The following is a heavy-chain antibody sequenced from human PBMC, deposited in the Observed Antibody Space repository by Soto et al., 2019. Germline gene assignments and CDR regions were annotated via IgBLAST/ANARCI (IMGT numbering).Heavy chain of an antibody. D-gene: IGHD6-19*01. CDR1: GGSISSSNYY. Sequence: PSETLSLTCTVSGGSISSSNYYWGWIRQSPGKGLESIGNIYYSGDTNYNPSLKSRVTISVDTSKNQFSLKLNSVTAADTAVYFCARLRSGPDNGWYSAFDYRGQGTLVTVSS. CDR2: IYYSGDT. J-gene: IGHJ4*02. V-gene: IGHV4-39*01. CDR3: ARLRSGPDNGWYSAFDY.